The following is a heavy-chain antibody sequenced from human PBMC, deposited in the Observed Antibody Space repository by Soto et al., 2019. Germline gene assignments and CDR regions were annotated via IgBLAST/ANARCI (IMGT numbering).Heavy chain of an antibody. D-gene: IGHD1-1*01. V-gene: IGHV3-23*01. CDR2: IRGSGGGT. CDR1: GFTFSSYA. CDR3: AKSFISSGTGRPDYFDY. Sequence: GGSLRLSCAASGFTFSSYAMSWVRQTPGKGLEWVSGIRGSGGGTYYADSVKGRFTISRDNSKNTLYLQMNSLSAEDTAVYYCAKSFISSGTGRPDYFDYWGQGTLVTVSS. J-gene: IGHJ4*02.